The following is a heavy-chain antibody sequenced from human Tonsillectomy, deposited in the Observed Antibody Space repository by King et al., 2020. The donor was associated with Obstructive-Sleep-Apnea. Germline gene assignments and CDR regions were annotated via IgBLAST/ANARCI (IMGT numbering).Heavy chain of an antibody. V-gene: IGHV4-39*07. J-gene: IGHJ4*02. Sequence: LPLQESGPGLVKPSETLSLTCTVSGGSISSSYYYWGWIRQPPGKGLEWIGSLYYSGSTYYNPSLKSRVTISVDTSKNQFSLKLSSVTAADTAVYYCARDSDGYDFWSGLPHISRTTGGFDYWGQGTLVTVSS. CDR2: LYYSGST. D-gene: IGHD3-3*01. CDR1: GGSISSSYYY. CDR3: ARDSDGYDFWSGLPHISRTTGGFDY.